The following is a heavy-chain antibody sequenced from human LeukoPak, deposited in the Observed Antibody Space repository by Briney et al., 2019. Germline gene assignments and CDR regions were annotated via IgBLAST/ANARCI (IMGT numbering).Heavy chain of an antibody. J-gene: IGHJ4*02. CDR2: ISSNGIST. CDR3: VQVQGSSCYDY. Sequence: QPGGSLRLSCSASGFTFSSYAMHWVRQAPGKGLEYVSGISSNGISTHYADSVKGRFTISRDNSKNTLYLQMSSLRLEDTAVYYCVQVQGSSCYDYWGQGTLVTVSS. CDR1: GFTFSSYA. D-gene: IGHD6-13*01. V-gene: IGHV3-64D*09.